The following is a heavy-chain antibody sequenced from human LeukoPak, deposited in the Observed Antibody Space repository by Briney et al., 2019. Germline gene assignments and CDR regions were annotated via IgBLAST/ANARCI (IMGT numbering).Heavy chain of an antibody. D-gene: IGHD3-10*01. Sequence: ASVNVSCKASGYTFTSYDINWVRQATGQGLEWMGWMNPNSGNTGYAQKFQGRVTMTRNTSISTAYMELSSLRSEDTAVYYCARGGDYYGSGSERDWFDPWGQGTLVTVSS. CDR1: GYTFTSYD. V-gene: IGHV1-8*01. CDR2: MNPNSGNT. J-gene: IGHJ5*02. CDR3: ARGGDYYGSGSERDWFDP.